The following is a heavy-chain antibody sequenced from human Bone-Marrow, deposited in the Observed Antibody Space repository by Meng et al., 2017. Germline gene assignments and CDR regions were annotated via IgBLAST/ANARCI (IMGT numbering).Heavy chain of an antibody. V-gene: IGHV1-18*01. CDR1: HYTFTGYG. D-gene: IGHD3-10*01. Sequence: QVQVVQSGTEGKRPGASVKVSCKASHYTFTGYGVSWFRRAPGQGLEWMAWLGAHDGDTSHAPRFQGRVTVTADRPTATAYMELWNLRSDDTGVYYCARGTPGRRYAEYWGQGTLVTVSS. J-gene: IGHJ4*02. CDR2: LGAHDGDT. CDR3: ARGTPGRRYAEY.